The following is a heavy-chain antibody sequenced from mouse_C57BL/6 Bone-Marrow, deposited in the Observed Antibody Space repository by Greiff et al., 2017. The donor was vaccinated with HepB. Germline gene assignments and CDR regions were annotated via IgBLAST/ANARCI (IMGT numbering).Heavy chain of an antibody. CDR1: GYTFTTYP. CDR2: FHPYNDDT. J-gene: IGHJ2*01. D-gene: IGHD1-1*01. Sequence: QVQLQQPGTELVKPGASVKLSCKASGYTFTTYPIEWMKQNHGKSLEWIGNFHPYNDDTKYNEKFKGKATLTVEKSSSTVYLELSRLTSDDSAVYYCARGGTTVVAFDYWGQGTTLTVSS. CDR3: ARGGTTVVAFDY. V-gene: IGHV1-47*01.